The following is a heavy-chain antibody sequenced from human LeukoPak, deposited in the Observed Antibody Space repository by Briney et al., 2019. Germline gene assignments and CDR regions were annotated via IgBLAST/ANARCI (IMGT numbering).Heavy chain of an antibody. Sequence: SETLSLTCTVSGGSISSSSYYWGWIRQPPGKGLEWIGSIYYSGSTYYNPSLKSRVTISVDTSKNQFSLKLSSVTAADTAVYYCARRGARIDAFDIWGQGTMVTVSS. J-gene: IGHJ3*02. CDR1: GGSISSSSYY. D-gene: IGHD1-14*01. CDR3: ARRGARIDAFDI. CDR2: IYYSGST. V-gene: IGHV4-39*07.